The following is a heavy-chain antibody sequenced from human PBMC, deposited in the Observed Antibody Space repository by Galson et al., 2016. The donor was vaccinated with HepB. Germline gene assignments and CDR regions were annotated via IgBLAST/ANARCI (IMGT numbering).Heavy chain of an antibody. CDR3: AKDLFAVMD. Sequence: SLRLSCAASGFTFSSYGMSWVRLAPGKGLEWVSGIRGSGADTYYADSVKGRFTIPRDNSKNMVYLQMNSLRVDDTAVYYCAKDLFAVMDWGQGTLVTVSS. D-gene: IGHD6-19*01. CDR1: GFTFSSYG. J-gene: IGHJ4*02. CDR2: IRGSGADT. V-gene: IGHV3-23*01.